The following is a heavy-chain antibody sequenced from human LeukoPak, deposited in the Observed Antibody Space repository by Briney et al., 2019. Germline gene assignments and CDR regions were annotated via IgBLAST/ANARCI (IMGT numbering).Heavy chain of an antibody. CDR1: GFTVSNNY. D-gene: IGHD3-3*01. CDR2: IYSGGST. Sequence: GGSLRLSCAVSGFTVSNNYMSWVRQAPGKGLEWVSVIYSGGSTYFADSVKGRFTISRDYSKNTLYLQMNSLRAEDTAVYYCARDQSDFWSIGYYYMDVWGKGTTVTVSS. V-gene: IGHV3-53*01. J-gene: IGHJ6*03. CDR3: ARDQSDFWSIGYYYMDV.